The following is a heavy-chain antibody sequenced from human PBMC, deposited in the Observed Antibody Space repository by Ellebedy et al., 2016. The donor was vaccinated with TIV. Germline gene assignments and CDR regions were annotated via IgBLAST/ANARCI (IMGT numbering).Heavy chain of an antibody. J-gene: IGHJ4*02. CDR3: SRDQDGMGGTSDY. Sequence: GGSLRLSXAASGFTFRTSWMHWVRQAPGKGLVWVSRINSDGTNTNYADSVKGRFTISRDNAKSTLYLQMNGLRAEDTAVYYCSRDQDGMGGTSDYWGQGTLVTVSS. CDR1: GFTFRTSW. CDR2: INSDGTNT. V-gene: IGHV3-74*01. D-gene: IGHD1-26*01.